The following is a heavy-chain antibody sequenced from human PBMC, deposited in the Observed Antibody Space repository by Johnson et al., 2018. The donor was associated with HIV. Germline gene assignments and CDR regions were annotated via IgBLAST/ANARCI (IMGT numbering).Heavy chain of an antibody. D-gene: IGHD3-10*01. Sequence: VHLVESGGGLVKPGGSLRLSCAASGFTFSSYGMHWVRQAPGKGLEWVSYISSSGTTMYYSDSVKGRFTISRDNANNSLHLQMNRLRAEDTAVYYCARTSSGSRNALDIWGLGTMVTVSS. CDR2: ISSSGTTM. J-gene: IGHJ3*02. CDR3: ARTSSGSRNALDI. CDR1: GFTFSSYG. V-gene: IGHV3-48*04.